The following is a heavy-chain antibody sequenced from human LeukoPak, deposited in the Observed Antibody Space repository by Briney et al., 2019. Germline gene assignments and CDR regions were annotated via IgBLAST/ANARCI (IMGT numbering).Heavy chain of an antibody. CDR3: ARTNWNPRNWFDP. CDR2: IIPIFGTA. J-gene: IGHJ5*02. Sequence: SVKVSYKASVGTFSSYAISWVRQAPGQGLEWMGGIIPIFGTANYAQKFQGRVTITTDESTSTAYMELSSLRSEDTAVYYCARTNWNPRNWFDPWGQGTLVTVSS. D-gene: IGHD1-1*01. V-gene: IGHV1-69*05. CDR1: VGTFSSYA.